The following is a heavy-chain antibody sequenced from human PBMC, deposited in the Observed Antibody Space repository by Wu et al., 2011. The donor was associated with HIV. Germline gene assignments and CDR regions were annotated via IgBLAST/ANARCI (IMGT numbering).Heavy chain of an antibody. CDR2: IIPILGTV. J-gene: IGHJ4*02. CDR3: ARDLGGDEDH. D-gene: IGHD2-21*01. V-gene: IGHV1-69*14. Sequence: QVQLVQSGAEVKKPGSSVKVSCKASGGTFSSYSISWVRQAPGQGLEWMGGIIPILGTVKYAQKFRGRVTITADKSTSTAYMELSSLRSEDTAIYYCARDLGGDEDHWGQGTLVTVSS. CDR1: GGTFSSYS.